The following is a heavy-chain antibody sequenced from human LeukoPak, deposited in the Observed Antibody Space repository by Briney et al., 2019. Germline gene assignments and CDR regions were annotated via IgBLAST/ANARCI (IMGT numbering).Heavy chain of an antibody. D-gene: IGHD4-17*01. CDR1: GGSISSHY. CDR3: ARVGTTVTPGLLWFDP. CDR2: IYYSGST. Sequence: PSETLSLTCSVSGGSISSHYWSWIRQPPGKGLEWIGYIYYSGSTKYNPSLKSRVTISVDTSKNQFSLKLSSVTAADTAVYYCARVGTTVTPGLLWFDPWGQGTLVTVSS. J-gene: IGHJ5*02. V-gene: IGHV4-59*11.